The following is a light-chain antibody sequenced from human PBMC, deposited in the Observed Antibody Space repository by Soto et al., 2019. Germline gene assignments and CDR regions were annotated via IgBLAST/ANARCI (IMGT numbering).Light chain of an antibody. CDR2: AAS. V-gene: IGKV1-39*01. CDR1: QSISSY. J-gene: IGKJ5*01. CDR3: QQSYSTPIT. Sequence: DIQMTQSPSSLSASVGDRVTITCRASQSISSYLNWYQQKPGKAPKLLIYAASSLQSGVPSRFSGSGSGTDFTLTISSLQPEDFATYYCQQSYSTPITVGQGPLLEIK.